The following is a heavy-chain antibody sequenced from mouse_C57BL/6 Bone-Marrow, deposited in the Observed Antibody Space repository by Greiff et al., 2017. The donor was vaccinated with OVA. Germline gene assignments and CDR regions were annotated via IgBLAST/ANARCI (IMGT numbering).Heavy chain of an antibody. Sequence: DVKLVESRGGLVQPGGSLKLSCAASGFTFSDYYMYWVRQTPEKRLEWVAYISNGGGSTYYPDTVKGRFNISRDNAKNTLYLQMSRLKSEDTAMYYCARGGYDYWGQGTTLTVSS. CDR3: ARGGYDY. CDR1: GFTFSDYY. V-gene: IGHV5-12*01. J-gene: IGHJ2*01. D-gene: IGHD2-2*01. CDR2: ISNGGGST.